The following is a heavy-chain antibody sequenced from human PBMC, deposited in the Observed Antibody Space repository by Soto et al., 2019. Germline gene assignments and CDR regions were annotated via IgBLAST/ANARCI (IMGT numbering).Heavy chain of an antibody. CDR2: IYYSGST. J-gene: IGHJ4*02. V-gene: IGHV4-31*03. Sequence: QVQLQESGPGLVKPSQTLSLTCTVSGGSISSGGYYWSWIRQHPGKGLEWIGYIYYSGSTYYNPSLKIRGTIAVDTSKNQFSLKLSSVTAADTAVYYCAGIYSGSPGGTLRYWGQGTLVTVSS. CDR1: GGSISSGGYY. D-gene: IGHD1-26*01. CDR3: AGIYSGSPGGTLRY.